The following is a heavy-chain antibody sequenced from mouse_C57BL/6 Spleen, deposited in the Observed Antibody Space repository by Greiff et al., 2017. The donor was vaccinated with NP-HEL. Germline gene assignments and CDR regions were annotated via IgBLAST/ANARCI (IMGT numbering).Heavy chain of an antibody. V-gene: IGHV5-9*01. CDR1: GFTFSSYT. CDR3: ARQGYSNYYFDY. J-gene: IGHJ2*01. Sequence: EVMLVESGGGLVKPGGSLKLSCAASGFTFSSYTMSWVRQTPEKRLEWVATISGGGGNTYYPASVKGRFTISRDNAKNTLYLQMCSLRSEDTAFYYCARQGYSNYYFDYWGQGATLTVSS. D-gene: IGHD2-5*01. CDR2: ISGGGGNT.